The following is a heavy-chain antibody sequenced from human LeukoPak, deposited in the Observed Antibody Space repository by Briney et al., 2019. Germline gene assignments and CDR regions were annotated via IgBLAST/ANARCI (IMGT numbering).Heavy chain of an antibody. CDR1: GGTFSSYA. J-gene: IGHJ3*02. CDR2: IIPILGIA. CDR3: ARDRAPEFRAFDI. D-gene: IGHD3-10*01. Sequence: SVKVSCKASGGTFSSYAISWVRQAPGQVFEWMGRIIPILGIANYAQKFQGRVTITADKSTSTAYMELSSLRSEDTAVYYCARDRAPEFRAFDIWGQGTMVTVSS. V-gene: IGHV1-69*04.